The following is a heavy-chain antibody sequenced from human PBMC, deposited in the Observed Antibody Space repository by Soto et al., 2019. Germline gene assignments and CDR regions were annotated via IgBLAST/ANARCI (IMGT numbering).Heavy chain of an antibody. Sequence: GASVKVSCKASGYTFSNFGISWVRQAPGEGLEWMGWINAGNGNTKYSQKFQGRVTITRDTSASTAYMELSSLRSEDTAVYYCARDPSYYGMDVWG. CDR3: ARDPSYYGMDV. CDR1: GYTFSNFG. J-gene: IGHJ6*02. V-gene: IGHV1-3*01. CDR2: INAGNGNT.